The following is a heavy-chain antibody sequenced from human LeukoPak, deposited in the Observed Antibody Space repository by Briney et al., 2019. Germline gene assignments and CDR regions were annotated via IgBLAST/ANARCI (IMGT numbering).Heavy chain of an antibody. V-gene: IGHV3-53*01. CDR2: LYSGGTT. Sequence: PGGSLRLSCGASGFIVSSSYMSWVRQAPGKGLEWVSVLYSGGTTHYGDSVKGRFTISRDNSKNTLFLQMNSLRAEDTAAYYCARGHIAVAGHYGAGPSDYWGQGTLVTVSS. J-gene: IGHJ4*02. D-gene: IGHD6-19*01. CDR3: ARGHIAVAGHYGAGPSDY. CDR1: GFIVSSSY.